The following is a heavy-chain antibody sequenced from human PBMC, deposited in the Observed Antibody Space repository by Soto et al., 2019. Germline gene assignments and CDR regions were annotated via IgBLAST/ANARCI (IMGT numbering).Heavy chain of an antibody. Sequence: ASVKVSFNASGYTLISYAMHWVRQAPGQRLEWMGWINAGYGNTKSSQKFQDRVTISRDTSASTAYMELTSLRSEDTAVYYCARDTGDGTFDFWGQGTLVNVSS. J-gene: IGHJ4*02. CDR2: INAGYGNT. CDR3: ARDTGDGTFDF. D-gene: IGHD7-27*01. V-gene: IGHV1-3*01. CDR1: GYTLISYA.